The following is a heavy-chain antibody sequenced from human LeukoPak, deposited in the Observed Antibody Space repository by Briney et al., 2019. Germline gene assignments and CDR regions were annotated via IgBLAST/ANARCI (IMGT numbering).Heavy chain of an antibody. V-gene: IGHV4-34*01. Sequence: SETLSLTCAVYGGSFSGYYWSWIRQPPGKGPEWIGEINHSGSTNYNPSLKSRVTISVDTSKNQFSLKLSSVTAADTAVYYCARAGAVAGTREFYYYYYYYMDVWGKGTTVTVSS. CDR1: GGSFSGYY. D-gene: IGHD6-19*01. CDR3: ARAGAVAGTREFYYYYYYYMDV. J-gene: IGHJ6*03. CDR2: INHSGST.